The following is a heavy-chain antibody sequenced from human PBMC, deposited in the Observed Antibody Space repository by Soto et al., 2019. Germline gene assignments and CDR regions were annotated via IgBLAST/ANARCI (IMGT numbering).Heavy chain of an antibody. CDR1: GGSVSSGGYS. CDR2: IYESGST. D-gene: IGHD4-17*01. J-gene: IGHJ5*02. Sequence: PSETLSRTCAVSGGSVSSGGYSWIWIRHTPGKGLEWIGYIYESGSTNYNKSLKSRVTISLDRSKNHVSLRLSSVTAADTAIYYCARELRARFDPWGQGALVTVSS. CDR3: ARELRARFDP. V-gene: IGHV4-30-2*01.